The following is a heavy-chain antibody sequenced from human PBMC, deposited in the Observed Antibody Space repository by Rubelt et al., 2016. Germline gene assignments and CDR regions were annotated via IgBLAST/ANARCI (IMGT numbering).Heavy chain of an antibody. Sequence: GYYWSWIRQPPGKGLEWIGEINHSGSTNYNPSLKSRVTISVDTSKNQFSLKLSSVTAADTAVYYCARAVDFWSGYPFDYWGQGTLVTVSS. D-gene: IGHD3-3*01. V-gene: IGHV4-34*01. CDR3: ARAVDFWSGYPFDY. CDR1: GYY. J-gene: IGHJ4*02. CDR2: INHSGST.